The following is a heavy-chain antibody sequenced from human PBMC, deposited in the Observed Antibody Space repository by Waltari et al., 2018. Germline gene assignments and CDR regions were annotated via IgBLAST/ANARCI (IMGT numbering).Heavy chain of an antibody. CDR2: SYTSGST. CDR3: ARGSGSYSSYYYYYMDV. V-gene: IGHV4-61*02. J-gene: IGHJ6*03. D-gene: IGHD1-26*01. CDR1: GGSISSGRYY. Sequence: QVQLQESGPGLVKPSQTLSLTCTVSGGSISSGRYYWSWIRQPAGKGLEWIGRSYTSGSTNYNPSLMSRVTISVDTSKNQVSLKLSSVTSADTAGYYCARGSGSYSSYYYYYMDVWGKGTTVTVSS.